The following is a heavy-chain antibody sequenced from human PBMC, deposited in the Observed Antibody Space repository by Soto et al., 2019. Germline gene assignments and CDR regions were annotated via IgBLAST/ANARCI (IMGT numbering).Heavy chain of an antibody. D-gene: IGHD6-19*01. CDR3: ARDDIPGRAVAIYGMDV. CDR2: IWYDGSNK. V-gene: IGHV3-33*01. J-gene: IGHJ6*02. CDR1: GFTFSNYG. Sequence: GGSLRLSCAASGFTFSNYGMHWVRQAPGKGLEWVAVIWYDGSNKYYADPVKGRFTISRDNSKNTLYLQINSLRAEDTAVYYFARDDIPGRAVAIYGMDVWGQGTTVTVSS.